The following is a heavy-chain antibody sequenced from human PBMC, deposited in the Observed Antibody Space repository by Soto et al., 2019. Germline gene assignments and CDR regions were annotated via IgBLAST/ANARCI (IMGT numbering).Heavy chain of an antibody. Sequence: NPSETLSLTCAVYGGSFSGYYWSWIRQPPGKGLEWIGEIKHSGSTNYNPSLKSRVTISVDTSKNQFSLKLSSVTAADTAVYYCARGSREYSSNFDYWGHGTLVTVSS. J-gene: IGHJ4*01. CDR3: ARGSREYSSNFDY. D-gene: IGHD6-6*01. CDR1: GGSFSGYY. CDR2: IKHSGST. V-gene: IGHV4-34*01.